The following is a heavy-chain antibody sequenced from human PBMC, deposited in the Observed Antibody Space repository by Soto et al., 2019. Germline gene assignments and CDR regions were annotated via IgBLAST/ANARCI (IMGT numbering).Heavy chain of an antibody. CDR3: ARNEWGDPYFDS. CDR2: LYYTGGT. V-gene: IGHV4-59*12. D-gene: IGHD1-26*01. Sequence: AETLSLTCTASGCSISSYYRSWVRQPTGKGLEWIGYLYYTGGTNYTPSLKSRVTISVDTSKNHFSLQLSSVTAADTAVYYCARNEWGDPYFDSGGQGTLVTVPQ. CDR1: GCSISSYY. J-gene: IGHJ4*02.